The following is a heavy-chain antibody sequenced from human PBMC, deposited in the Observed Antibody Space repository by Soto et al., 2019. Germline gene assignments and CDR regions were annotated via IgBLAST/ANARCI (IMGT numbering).Heavy chain of an antibody. Sequence: SETRSPTCTVSGCSISPRNYFWGWIRHTPGRGLEWIGSIYYSGSTYYNPSLKSRVTVSVDTSKNQFSLKLSSVTAADTAVYYCARHPSDFWFDPWG. CDR3: ARHPSDFWFDP. CDR2: IYYSGST. CDR1: GCSISPRNYF. J-gene: IGHJ5*02. D-gene: IGHD2-21*02. V-gene: IGHV4-39*01.